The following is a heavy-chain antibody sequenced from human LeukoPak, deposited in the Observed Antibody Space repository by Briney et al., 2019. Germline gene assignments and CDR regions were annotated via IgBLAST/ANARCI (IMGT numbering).Heavy chain of an antibody. D-gene: IGHD3-22*01. CDR1: GYTFTSYY. V-gene: IGHV1-8*02. J-gene: IGHJ4*02. Sequence: ASVKVSCKASGYTFTSYYMHWVRQATGQGLEWMGWMNPNSGNTGYAQKFQGRVTMTRNTSISTAYMELSSLRSEDTAVYYCARVNRYYDSSGYDYWGQGTLVTVSS. CDR3: ARVNRYYDSSGYDY. CDR2: MNPNSGNT.